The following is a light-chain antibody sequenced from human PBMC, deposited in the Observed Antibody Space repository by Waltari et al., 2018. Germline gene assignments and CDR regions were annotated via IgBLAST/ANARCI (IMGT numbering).Light chain of an antibody. CDR2: RAY. V-gene: IGKV3-20*01. CDR3: QQHGTLPAT. J-gene: IGKJ1*01. Sequence: EIVLTQSPGTGCLSPGERVNLSSRASQCVGSSSLAWYQQKPGQAPRLGIYRAYRSATGIPDGFSGSGSGTDFSLTISRLEPEDFAVYYCQQHGTLPATFGQGTKVELK. CDR1: QCVGSSS.